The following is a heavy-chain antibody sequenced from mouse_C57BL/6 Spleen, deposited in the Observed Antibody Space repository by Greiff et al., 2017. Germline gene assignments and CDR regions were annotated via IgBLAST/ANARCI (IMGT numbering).Heavy chain of an antibody. D-gene: IGHD4-1*01. J-gene: IGHJ2*01. V-gene: IGHV5-17*01. CDR2: ISSGSSTI. Sequence: DVKLVESGGGLVKPGGSLKLSCAASGFTFSDYGMHWVRQAPEKGLEWVAYISSGSSTIYYADTVKGRFTISRDNAKNTLFLQMTSLRSDDTAMYYCATELGPYYFDYWGQGTTLTVSS. CDR1: GFTFSDYG. CDR3: ATELGPYYFDY.